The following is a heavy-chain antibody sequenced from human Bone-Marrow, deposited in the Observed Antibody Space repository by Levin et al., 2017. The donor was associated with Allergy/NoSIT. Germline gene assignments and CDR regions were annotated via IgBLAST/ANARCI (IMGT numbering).Heavy chain of an antibody. CDR3: ARDTPYGDYVYAFDI. Sequence: PGESLKISCAASGFTFSSYWMHWVRQAPGKGLVWVSRINSDGSSTSYADSVKGRFTISRDNAKNTLYLQMNSLRAEDTAVYYCARDTPYGDYVYAFDIWGQGTMLTVSS. V-gene: IGHV3-74*01. CDR1: GFTFSSYW. J-gene: IGHJ3*02. D-gene: IGHD4-17*01. CDR2: INSDGSST.